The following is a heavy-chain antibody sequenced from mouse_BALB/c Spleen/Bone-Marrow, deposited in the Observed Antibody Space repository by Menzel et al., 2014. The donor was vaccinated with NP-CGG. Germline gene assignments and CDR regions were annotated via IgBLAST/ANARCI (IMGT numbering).Heavy chain of an antibody. CDR1: GFTFSSYA. Sequence: EVHLVESGGGLVKPGGSLKLSCAASGFTFSSYAMSWVRQTPEKRQEWVASISSGGSTYYPDSVKGRFTISRDNARNILYLQMSSLRSEDTAMYYCARDDYDDQYYFDYWGQGTTLTVSS. J-gene: IGHJ2*01. CDR3: ARDDYDDQYYFDY. V-gene: IGHV5-6-5*01. D-gene: IGHD2-4*01. CDR2: ISSGGST.